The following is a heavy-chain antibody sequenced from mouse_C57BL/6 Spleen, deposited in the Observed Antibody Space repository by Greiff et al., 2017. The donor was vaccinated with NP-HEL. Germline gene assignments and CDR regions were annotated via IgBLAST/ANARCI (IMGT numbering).Heavy chain of an antibody. J-gene: IGHJ3*01. CDR2: INPNNGGT. D-gene: IGHD1-1*01. CDR3: ARPYGSSSGFAY. Sequence: VQLQQSGPELVKPGASVKISCKASGYTFTDYYMNWVKQSHGKSLEWIGDINPNNGGTSYNQKFKGKATLTVDKSSSTAYMQLRSQTSEDSAVYYCARPYGSSSGFAYWGQGTLVTVSA. V-gene: IGHV1-26*01. CDR1: GYTFTDYY.